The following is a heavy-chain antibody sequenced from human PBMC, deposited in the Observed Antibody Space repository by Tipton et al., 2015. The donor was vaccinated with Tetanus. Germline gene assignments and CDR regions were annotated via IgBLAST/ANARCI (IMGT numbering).Heavy chain of an antibody. D-gene: IGHD1-1*01. CDR2: INHSGAA. V-gene: IGHV4-34*01. J-gene: IGHJ4*02. CDR3: ARANNEFPKKGPFDS. CDR1: GGSFSDFY. Sequence: TLSLTCAVSGGSFSDFYWSWIRQVPGQGLLWIGEINHSGAANKNPSLKSRVTMSVDTSNKQFSLRLDSVTAADTAVYYCARANNEFPKKGPFDSWGQGRLVIVSS.